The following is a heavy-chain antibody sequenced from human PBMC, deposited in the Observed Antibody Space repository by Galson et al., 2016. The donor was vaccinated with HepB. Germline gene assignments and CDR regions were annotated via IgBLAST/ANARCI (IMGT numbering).Heavy chain of an antibody. CDR3: AKKSLVAGTATYVFDN. D-gene: IGHD6-19*01. CDR1: AGTFKNYA. Sequence: SLRLSCAVSAGTFKNYAMNWVRQAPGKGLEWVAAISGSGGRTSYEDSVRGRFTISRDNSKNTLYLQMNSLRADDTAVYYCAKKSLVAGTATYVFDNWGQGTLVTVSS. V-gene: IGHV3-23*01. J-gene: IGHJ4*02. CDR2: ISGSGGRT.